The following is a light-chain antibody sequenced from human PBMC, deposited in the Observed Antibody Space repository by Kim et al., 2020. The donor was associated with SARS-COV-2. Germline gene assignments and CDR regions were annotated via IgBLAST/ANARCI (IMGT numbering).Light chain of an antibody. CDR2: GRN. CDR3: NSRDSSGSSWV. Sequence: ALGHTFSITCQEDTLRNYYASWYQQKPAQAPILVMYGRNNRPSGVPDRLSGSSSGNTASLTITEAQAEDEADYYCNSRDSSGSSWVFGGGTRLTVL. CDR1: TLRNYY. J-gene: IGLJ3*02. V-gene: IGLV3-19*01.